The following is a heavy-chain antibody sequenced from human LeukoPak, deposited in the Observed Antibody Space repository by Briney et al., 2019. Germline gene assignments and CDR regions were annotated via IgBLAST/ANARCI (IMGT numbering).Heavy chain of an antibody. Sequence: ASVKVSCKASGYTFTGYCMHWVRQAPGQGLEWMGWISPNSGGTNYAQKFQGRVTMTRDTSISTAYMELSRLRSDDTAVYYCAVLDIVVVPAAMELNYWGQGTLVTVSS. D-gene: IGHD2-2*01. V-gene: IGHV1-2*02. CDR2: ISPNSGGT. CDR3: AVLDIVVVPAAMELNY. CDR1: GYTFTGYC. J-gene: IGHJ4*02.